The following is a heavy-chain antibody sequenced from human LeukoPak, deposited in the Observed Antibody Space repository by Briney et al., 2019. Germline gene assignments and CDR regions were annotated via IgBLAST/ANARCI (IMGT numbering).Heavy chain of an antibody. CDR2: IRSKAYGGTT. V-gene: IGHV3-49*03. CDR1: GFTFCDYA. J-gene: IGHJ4*02. CDR3: TREGSGSFPDY. Sequence: GGSLRLSCTASGFTFCDYAMSWFRQAPGKGLEWVGFIRSKAYGGTTEYAASVKGRFTISRDDSKSIAYLQMNSLKTEDTAVYYCTREGSGSFPDYWGQGTLVTVSS. D-gene: IGHD3-10*01.